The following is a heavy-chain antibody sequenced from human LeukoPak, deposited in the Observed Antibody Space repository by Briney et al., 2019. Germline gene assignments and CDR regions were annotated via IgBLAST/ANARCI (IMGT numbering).Heavy chain of an antibody. V-gene: IGHV3-23*01. CDR2: ISGSGGST. Sequence: PGGSLRLSCAASGFTFSSYAMSWVRQAPGKGLEWVSAISGSGGSTYYADSVKGRFTISRDNSKNTLYLQMNSLRAEDTAVYYCAKDVHYDYVWGSSHAFDHWGQGTLVTVSS. J-gene: IGHJ4*02. CDR3: AKDVHYDYVWGSSHAFDH. CDR1: GFTFSSYA. D-gene: IGHD3-16*01.